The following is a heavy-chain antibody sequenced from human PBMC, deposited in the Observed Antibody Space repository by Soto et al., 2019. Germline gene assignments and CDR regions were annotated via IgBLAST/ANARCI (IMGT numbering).Heavy chain of an antibody. CDR2: IYYSGST. Sequence: SETLSLTCAVYGGSFSGYYWSWIRQPPGKGLEWIGYIYYSGSTNYNPSLKSRVTISVDTSKNQFSLKLSSVTAADTAVYYCARGVTTVTTFDYWGQGTLVTVSS. V-gene: IGHV4-59*12. J-gene: IGHJ4*02. CDR3: ARGVTTVTTFDY. D-gene: IGHD4-17*01. CDR1: GGSFSGYY.